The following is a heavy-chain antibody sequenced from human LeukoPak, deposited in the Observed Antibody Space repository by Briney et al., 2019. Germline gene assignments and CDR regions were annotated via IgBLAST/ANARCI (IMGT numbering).Heavy chain of an antibody. CDR2: ISSSSSYI. Sequence: GGSLRLSCAASGFTFSSYSMTWVRQAPGKGLEWVSSISSSSSYIYYAYSVSDRVTISRDNAKNSLYLQMNSLRAEDTAVYYCARVVEKGTPDYWGQGTLVTVSS. J-gene: IGHJ4*02. D-gene: IGHD1-1*01. CDR3: ARVVEKGTPDY. V-gene: IGHV3-21*01. CDR1: GFTFSSYS.